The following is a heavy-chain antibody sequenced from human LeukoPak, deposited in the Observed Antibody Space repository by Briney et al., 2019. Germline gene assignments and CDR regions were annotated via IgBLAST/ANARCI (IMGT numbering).Heavy chain of an antibody. CDR2: ISAYNGNT. J-gene: IGHJ4*02. V-gene: IGHV1-18*01. CDR1: GYTFTSYG. CDR3: ARDRWGYYDSSGLDY. D-gene: IGHD3-22*01. Sequence: ASVKVSCKAAGYTFTSYGISWVRQAPGQGLEWMGWISAYNGNTNYAQKLQGRVTMTTHTSTSTAYMELRSLRSDDTAVYYCARDRWGYYDSSGLDYWGQGTLVTVSS.